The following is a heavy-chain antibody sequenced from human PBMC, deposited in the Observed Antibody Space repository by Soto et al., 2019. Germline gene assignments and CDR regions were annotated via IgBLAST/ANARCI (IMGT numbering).Heavy chain of an antibody. CDR1: GFTFSSYG. D-gene: IGHD3-10*01. V-gene: IGHV3-33*01. Sequence: GGSLRLSCAASGFTFSSYGMHWVRQAPGKGLEWVAVIWYDGSNKYYADSVKGRFTISRDNSKNTLYLQMNSLRAEDTAVYYCAREPQPYGPWYYFDYWGQGTLVTVSS. CDR2: IWYDGSNK. CDR3: AREPQPYGPWYYFDY. J-gene: IGHJ4*02.